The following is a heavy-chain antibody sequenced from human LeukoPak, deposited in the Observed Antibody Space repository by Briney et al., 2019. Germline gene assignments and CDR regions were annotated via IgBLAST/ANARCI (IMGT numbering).Heavy chain of an antibody. J-gene: IGHJ5*02. CDR3: ARGAKFRSYGSGTYYTSLPFDP. D-gene: IGHD3-10*01. CDR2: INTGNGNT. Sequence: GASVKVSCKASGYTFTSYTMHWVRQAPGQRLEWMGWINTGNGNTKYSQEFQGRVTITRDTSASTAYMELSSLRSEDMAVYYCARGAKFRSYGSGTYYTSLPFDPWRQGTLVTVSS. CDR1: GYTFTSYT. V-gene: IGHV1-3*03.